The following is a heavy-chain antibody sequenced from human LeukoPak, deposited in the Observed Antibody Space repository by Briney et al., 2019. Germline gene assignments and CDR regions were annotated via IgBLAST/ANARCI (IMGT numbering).Heavy chain of an antibody. CDR1: DGSINRDNPY. V-gene: IGHV4-61*02. CDR2: VHSSGGT. J-gene: IGHJ4*02. D-gene: IGHD5-18*01. CDR3: ARGYTYGHGAMFDY. Sequence: SETLSLTCTVSDGSINRDNPYWTWIRQPAGKGLEWIGRVHSSGGTDFNPSLRSRVSISLDTSKSQFSLKLSSVTAADTAVYYCARGYTYGHGAMFDYWGQGTLVTVSP.